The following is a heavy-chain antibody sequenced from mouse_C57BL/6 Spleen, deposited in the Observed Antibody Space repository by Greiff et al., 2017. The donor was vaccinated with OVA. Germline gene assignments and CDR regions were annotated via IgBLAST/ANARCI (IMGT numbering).Heavy chain of an antibody. Sequence: QVQLQQSGAELVKPGASVKLSCKASGYTFTSYWMHWVKQRPGRGLEWIGRIDPNSGGTKYNEKFKSKATLTVDKPSSTAYMPLSSLTSEDSAVYYCAREASYYYGSSPLDYWGQGTTLTVSS. D-gene: IGHD1-1*01. J-gene: IGHJ2*01. CDR3: AREASYYYGSSPLDY. CDR2: IDPNSGGT. CDR1: GYTFTSYW. V-gene: IGHV1-72*01.